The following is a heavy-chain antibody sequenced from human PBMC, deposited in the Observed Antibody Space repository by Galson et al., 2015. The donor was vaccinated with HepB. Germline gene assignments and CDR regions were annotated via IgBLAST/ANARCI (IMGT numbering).Heavy chain of an antibody. CDR2: IIPILGIA. Sequence: SVKVSCKASGGTFSSYAISWVRQAPGQGLEWMGRIIPILGIANYAQKFQGRVTITADKSTSTAYMELSSLRSEDTAVYYCAASGGYADQVVDYWGQGTLVTVSS. J-gene: IGHJ4*02. CDR1: GGTFSSYA. D-gene: IGHD5-12*01. V-gene: IGHV1-69*04. CDR3: AASGGYADQVVDY.